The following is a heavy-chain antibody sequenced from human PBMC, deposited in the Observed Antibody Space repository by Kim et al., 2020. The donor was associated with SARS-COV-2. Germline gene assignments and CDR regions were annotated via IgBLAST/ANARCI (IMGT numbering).Heavy chain of an antibody. CDR2: ISSNSSII. V-gene: IGHV3-48*02. CDR3: ARPSGYSYYFDY. J-gene: IGHJ4*02. CDR1: GFSFSSYS. Sequence: GGSLRLSCAASGFSFSSYSMNWVRQAPGKGLEWVSHISSNSSIIYYADSVKGRFTISRDNAKNSLYLQMNSLRDEDTAVYYCARPSGYSYYFDYWGQGTLVTVSS. D-gene: IGHD5-18*01.